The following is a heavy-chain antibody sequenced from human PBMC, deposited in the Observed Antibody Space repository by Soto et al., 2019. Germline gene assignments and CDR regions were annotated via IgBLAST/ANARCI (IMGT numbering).Heavy chain of an antibody. CDR1: GGSCGSFSGYY. V-gene: IGHV4-34*01. CDR2: INHSGST. Sequence: PSETLSLTCAVYGGSCGSFSGYYWSWIRQPPGKGLEWIGEINHSGSTNYNPSLKSRVTISVDTSKNQFSLKLSSVTAADTAVYYCARHIYDSSGYYHYYYGMDVWGQGTTVTVSS. D-gene: IGHD3-22*01. CDR3: ARHIYDSSGYYHYYYGMDV. J-gene: IGHJ6*02.